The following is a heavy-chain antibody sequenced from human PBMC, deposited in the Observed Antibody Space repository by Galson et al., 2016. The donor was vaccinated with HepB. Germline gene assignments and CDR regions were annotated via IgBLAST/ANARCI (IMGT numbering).Heavy chain of an antibody. J-gene: IGHJ4*02. Sequence: SETLSLTCAVSGASSGSIGSYYWSWIRQPPGQGLEWIGYTHWRGTTKYSPSLESRVTISLDTSKKQSSLKLKSVTAADTAMYYCARFYSGSWSFEYWSRGVLVTVSS. V-gene: IGHV4-61*01. D-gene: IGHD5-12*01. CDR3: ARFYSGSWSFEY. CDR2: THWRGTT. CDR1: GASSGSIGSYY.